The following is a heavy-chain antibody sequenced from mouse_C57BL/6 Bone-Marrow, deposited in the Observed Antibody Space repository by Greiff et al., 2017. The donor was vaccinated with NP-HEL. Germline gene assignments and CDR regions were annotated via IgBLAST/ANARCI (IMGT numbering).Heavy chain of an antibody. CDR2: IDPSDSYT. D-gene: IGHD2-13*01. V-gene: IGHV1-59*01. Sequence: QVQLQQPGAELVRPGTSVKLSCKASGYTFTSYWMHWVKQRPGQGLEWIGVIDPSDSYTKYNQKFKGKATLTVDTSSSTAYMQLSSLTSEDSAGYSCARDSSSDSWCFDVWGTGTTVTVSS. CDR3: ARDSSSDSWCFDV. CDR1: GYTFTSYW. J-gene: IGHJ1*03.